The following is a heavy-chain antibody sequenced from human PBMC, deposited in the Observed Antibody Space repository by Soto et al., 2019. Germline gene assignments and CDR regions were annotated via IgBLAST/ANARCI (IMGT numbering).Heavy chain of an antibody. CDR1: GDFLTTYC. J-gene: IGHJ4*02. D-gene: IGHD6-19*01. CDR3: ARSPQYSSGWNGGFDY. Sequence: SETLSLTCDVSGDFLTTYCWNWIRQSPGKGLEWIGDIFYGGNTNYNPSLRGRATISVDTSKNQFSLKLSSVTAADTAVYYCARSPQYSSGWNGGFDYWGQGTLVTVSS. V-gene: IGHV4-59*01. CDR2: IFYGGNT.